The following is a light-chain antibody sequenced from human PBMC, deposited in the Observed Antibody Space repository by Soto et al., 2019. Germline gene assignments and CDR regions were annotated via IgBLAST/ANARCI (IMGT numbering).Light chain of an antibody. CDR3: NSYSSTSFYV. J-gene: IGLJ1*01. CDR2: QVT. Sequence: QSALAQPASMSGSPGQSITIAFTGSGSDIATFNYVSWYQQYPGKAPKLLIYQVTSRASGVSHRFSGSKSGNTAALTISGLQPGDEAEYYCNSYSSTSFYVFGTGTKVTVL. V-gene: IGLV2-14*01. CDR1: GSDIATFNY.